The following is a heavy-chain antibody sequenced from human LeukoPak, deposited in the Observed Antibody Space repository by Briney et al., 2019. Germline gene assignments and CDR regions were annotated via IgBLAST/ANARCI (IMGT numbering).Heavy chain of an antibody. Sequence: SETLSLTCTVSGGSVSSGNYYWSWIRQPPGKGLEWIGYIYYSGSTNYNPSLKSRVTILIDTSKRQFSLKLSSVTAADTAVYYCARGRSGYYDFDYWGQGILVTVSS. J-gene: IGHJ4*02. CDR3: ARGRSGYYDFDY. D-gene: IGHD3-22*01. CDR1: GGSVSSGNYY. V-gene: IGHV4-61*01. CDR2: IYYSGST.